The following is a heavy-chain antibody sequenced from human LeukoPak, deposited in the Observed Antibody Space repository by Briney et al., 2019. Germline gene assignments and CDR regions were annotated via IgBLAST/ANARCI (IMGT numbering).Heavy chain of an antibody. CDR2: SNHSGST. J-gene: IGHJ5*02. CDR3: ARGAYGSGSYNWFDP. V-gene: IGHV4-34*01. D-gene: IGHD3-10*01. Sequence: PSETLALTCAVYAGSFSGYYWSCIRQPPGKGLEWIGESNHSGSTNYNPSLKSRVTISVDTSKNQFSLKLSAVTAADTAVYYCARGAYGSGSYNWFDPWGQGTLVTVSS. CDR1: AGSFSGYY.